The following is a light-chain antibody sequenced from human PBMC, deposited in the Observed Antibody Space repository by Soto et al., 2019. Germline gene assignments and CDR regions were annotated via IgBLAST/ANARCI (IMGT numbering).Light chain of an antibody. V-gene: IGLV2-14*01. CDR2: EVS. CDR3: SSYTTSTSFIL. Sequence: QSVLTQPASVSGSPGQSITISSTGTSSDIGNYDFVSWYQQVPGTAPKAMIYEVSSRPSGVSNRFSGSKSGNTASLTISGLQAEDEAYYYCSSYTTSTSFILFGGGTKLTVL. J-gene: IGLJ2*01. CDR1: SSDIGNYDF.